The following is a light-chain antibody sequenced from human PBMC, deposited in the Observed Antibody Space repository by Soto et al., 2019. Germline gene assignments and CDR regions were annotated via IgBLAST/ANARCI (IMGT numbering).Light chain of an antibody. Sequence: QSALTQPPSASGSPGQSVTISCTGTFNDVGGYNYVSWYQQHPGKAPKVIIYEVYQRPSGVPDRFSGSKSGKTASLTVSGRQADDEADYYCSSYVGNNNLVFGGGTKLTVL. CDR3: SSYVGNNNLV. V-gene: IGLV2-8*01. CDR2: EVY. CDR1: FNDVGGYNY. J-gene: IGLJ3*02.